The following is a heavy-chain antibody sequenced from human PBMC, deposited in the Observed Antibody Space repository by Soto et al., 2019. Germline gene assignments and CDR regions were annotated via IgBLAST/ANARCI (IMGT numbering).Heavy chain of an antibody. CDR1: GFTFSSYA. J-gene: IGHJ4*02. D-gene: IGHD3-10*01. Sequence: QVQLVESGGGVVQPGRSLRLSCAASGFTFSSYAMHWVRKAPGKGLEWVAVISYDGSNKYYADSVKGRFTISRDNSKNTLFLQMNSLRAEDTAVYYCARSSSDYWGQGTLVTVSS. CDR3: ARSSSDY. CDR2: ISYDGSNK. V-gene: IGHV3-30-3*01.